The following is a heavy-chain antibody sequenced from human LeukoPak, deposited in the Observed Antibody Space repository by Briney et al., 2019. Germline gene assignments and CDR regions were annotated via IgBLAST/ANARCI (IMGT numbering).Heavy chain of an antibody. CDR1: EFTFSNYG. CDR2: ISSDGSEE. D-gene: IGHD3-22*01. J-gene: IGHJ4*02. CDR3: AKGDSGFYFYFDY. V-gene: IGHV3-30*18. Sequence: GESLRLSCAASEFTFSNYGMQWVRQAPGKGVELVPGISSDGSEEYYADSVEGRFTISRDNPKNTLYLEMNSLRAEDTAVYYCAKGDSGFYFYFDYWGQGTLVTVSS.